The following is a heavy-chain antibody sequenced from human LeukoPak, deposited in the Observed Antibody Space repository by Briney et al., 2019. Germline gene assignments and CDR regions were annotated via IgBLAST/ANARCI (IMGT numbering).Heavy chain of an antibody. CDR1: GYNFTGYH. V-gene: IGHV1-18*04. Sequence: ASVKVSCKAFGYNFTGYHIHWVRQAPGQGLEWMGWISAYNGNTNYAQKLQGRVTMTTDTSTSTAYMELRSLRSDDTAVYYCARDPSGIAVAGHDYWGQGTLVTVPS. D-gene: IGHD6-19*01. CDR3: ARDPSGIAVAGHDY. CDR2: ISAYNGNT. J-gene: IGHJ4*02.